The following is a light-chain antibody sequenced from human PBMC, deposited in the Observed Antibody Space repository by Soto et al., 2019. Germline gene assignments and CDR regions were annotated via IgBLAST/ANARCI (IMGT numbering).Light chain of an antibody. Sequence: ERVMTQSPATLSVSPGERATLSCRPSQSVASNLAWYRHKPGQAPRLLSYGASTRATGIPARFSGSGSGTEFTLTISSLQSEDFAVYYCQQYDNWPQTFGQGTRLEI. V-gene: IGKV3-15*01. J-gene: IGKJ2*01. CDR1: QSVASN. CDR3: QQYDNWPQT. CDR2: GAS.